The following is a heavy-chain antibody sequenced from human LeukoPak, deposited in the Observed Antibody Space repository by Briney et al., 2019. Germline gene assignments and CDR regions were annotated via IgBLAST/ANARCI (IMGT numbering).Heavy chain of an antibody. D-gene: IGHD3-22*01. CDR1: GYSFTSYW. J-gene: IGHJ4*02. V-gene: IGHV5-51*01. Sequence: GESLKISCKGSGYSFTSYWIGWVRQMPGKGLEWMGIIYPGDSDTRYSPSFQGQVTISADKSISTAYLQWSSLKASDTAMYYCARQGSATYYYDSSGHFSIDYWGQGTLVTVSS. CDR2: IYPGDSDT. CDR3: ARQGSATYYYDSSGHFSIDY.